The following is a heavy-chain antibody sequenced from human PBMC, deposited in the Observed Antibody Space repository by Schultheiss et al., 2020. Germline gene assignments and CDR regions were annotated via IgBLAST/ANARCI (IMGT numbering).Heavy chain of an antibody. D-gene: IGHD6-19*01. CDR3: ARHALGIAVAGHKYNWFDP. J-gene: IGHJ5*02. V-gene: IGHV6-1*01. CDR2: TYYRSKWYN. Sequence: SQTLSLTCVISGDRKWIRQSPSRGLEWLGRTYYRSKWYNDYAVSVKSRITINPDTSKTQFSLQLNSVTPEDTAVYYCARHALGIAVAGHKYNWFDPWGQGTLVTVSS. CDR1: GD.